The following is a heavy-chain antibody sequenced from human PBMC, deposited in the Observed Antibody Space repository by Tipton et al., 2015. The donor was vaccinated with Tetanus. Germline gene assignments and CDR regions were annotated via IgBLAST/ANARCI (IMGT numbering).Heavy chain of an antibody. J-gene: IGHJ1*01. Sequence: SLRLSCAASGFSFASYGMHWVRQAPGKGLEWMATIFDDGSSTYYADSVKGRYSISRDNSKNSLFLQMNSLRAEDTALYYCARDRLVGTNHYDYWGQGALVTVSS. D-gene: IGHD3-16*01. V-gene: IGHV3-33*01. CDR1: GFSFASYG. CDR3: ARDRLVGTNHYDY. CDR2: IFDDGSST.